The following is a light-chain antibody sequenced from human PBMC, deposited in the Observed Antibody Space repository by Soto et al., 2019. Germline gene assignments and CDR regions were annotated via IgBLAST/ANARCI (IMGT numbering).Light chain of an antibody. V-gene: IGLV4-69*01. CDR2: LNSNGSH. Sequence: QSVLTQSPSASASLGASVKLTCTLSSGYSTYGIAWHQQQPEKGPRFLMKLNSNGSHNKGDGIPDRFSGSSSGAERYLTISSLQLEDEADYYCQTWGTGIRVFGGGTKLTVL. CDR3: QTWGTGIRV. CDR1: SGYSTYG. J-gene: IGLJ3*02.